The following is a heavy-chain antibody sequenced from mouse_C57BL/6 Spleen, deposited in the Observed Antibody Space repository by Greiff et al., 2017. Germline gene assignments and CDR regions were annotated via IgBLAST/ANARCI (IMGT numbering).Heavy chain of an antibody. V-gene: IGHV1-42*01. CDR2: INPSTGGT. J-gene: IGHJ2*01. D-gene: IGHD3-3*01. CDR1: GYSFTGYY. CDR3: ARSRGTEYFDY. Sequence: VQLKESGPELVKPGASVKISCKASGYSFTGYYMNWVKQSPEKSLEWIGEINPSTGGTTYNQKFKAKATLTVDKSSSTAYMQLKSLTSEDSAVYYCARSRGTEYFDYCGQGTTLTVSS.